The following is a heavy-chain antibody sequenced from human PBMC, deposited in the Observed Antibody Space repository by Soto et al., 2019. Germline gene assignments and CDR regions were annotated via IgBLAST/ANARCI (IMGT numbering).Heavy chain of an antibody. D-gene: IGHD3-3*01. Sequence: QVQLVQSGAEVKKPGSSVNVSCKTSGATFGNTAVTWVRQAPGQGLEWMGGIVPMFGTVNYAQKFQGRVTITADESTNTAYMELSSLRSDDTAVYYCARDGDPGYAFWSGPLGGGRFDPWGQGTLVTVSS. CDR2: IVPMFGTV. J-gene: IGHJ5*02. CDR3: ARDGDPGYAFWSGPLGGGRFDP. V-gene: IGHV1-69*12. CDR1: GATFGNTA.